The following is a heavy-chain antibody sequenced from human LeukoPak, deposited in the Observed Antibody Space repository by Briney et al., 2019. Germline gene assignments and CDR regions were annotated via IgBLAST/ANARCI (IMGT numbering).Heavy chain of an antibody. CDR1: GFTFSSYS. CDR2: ISSSSSYI. J-gene: IGHJ5*02. V-gene: IGHV3-21*01. CDR3: ARDAPYYDILTGYSNWFDP. D-gene: IGHD3-9*01. Sequence: GGSLRLSWAASGFTFSSYSMNWVRQAPGKGLEWVSSISSSSSYIYYADSVKGRFTISRDNAKNSLYLQMNSLRAEDTAVYYCARDAPYYDILTGYSNWFDPWGQGTLVTVSS.